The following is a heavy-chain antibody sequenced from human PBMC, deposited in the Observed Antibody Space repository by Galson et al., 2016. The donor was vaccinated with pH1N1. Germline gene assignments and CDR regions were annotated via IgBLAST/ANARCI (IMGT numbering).Heavy chain of an antibody. J-gene: IGHJ4*02. CDR1: GYTFIDYP. V-gene: IGHV1-3*04. Sequence: SVKVSCKASGYTFIDYPMHWVRQAPGQGLEWMGWIHTGTGDTRYSPKLQGRVTLTRDTSATTTYLELRGLGFQDTAVFYCATNAFDYWGQGTLVTVSP. CDR3: ATNAFDY. CDR2: IHTGTGDT.